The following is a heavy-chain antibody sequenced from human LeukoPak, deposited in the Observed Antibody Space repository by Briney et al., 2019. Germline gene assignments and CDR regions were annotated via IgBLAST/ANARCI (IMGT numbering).Heavy chain of an antibody. CDR1: GGSISNSY. CDR2: IYYSGST. V-gene: IGHV4-59*01. Sequence: SETLSLTCTVSGGSISNSYWNWIRQPPGKGLEWIGYIYYSGSTNYNPSLKSRVTISVDTSLNQFSLKLSSVTAADTAMYYCASSGNYYFTLDYWGQGTVVTVSS. D-gene: IGHD3-10*01. J-gene: IGHJ4*02. CDR3: ASSGNYYFTLDY.